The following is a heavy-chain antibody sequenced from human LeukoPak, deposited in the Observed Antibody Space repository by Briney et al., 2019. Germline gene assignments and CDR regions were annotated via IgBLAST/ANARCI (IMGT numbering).Heavy chain of an antibody. Sequence: PGGSLRLSCAASGFTVSRNYMTWVRQAPGKGLEWVSVICSGGATYYADSVKGRFTISRDNSKNTLYLQMSSLRAEDTAVYYCARTSGYPYNFDNWGQGTLVTVSS. CDR3: ARTSGYPYNFDN. D-gene: IGHD3-22*01. J-gene: IGHJ4*02. V-gene: IGHV3-53*01. CDR2: ICSGGAT. CDR1: GFTVSRNY.